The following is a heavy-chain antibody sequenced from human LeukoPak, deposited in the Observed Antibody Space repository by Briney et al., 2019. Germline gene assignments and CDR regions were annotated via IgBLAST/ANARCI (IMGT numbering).Heavy chain of an antibody. CDR3: ARGEYSSGWYKWGGFHGYFDY. CDR2: ISSSSSYI. Sequence: PGGSLRLSCAASGFTFSSYSMNWVRQAPGKGLEWVSSISSSSSYIYYADSVKGRFTISRDNSKNTLYLQMNSLRAEDTAVYYCARGEYSSGWYKWGGFHGYFDYWGQGTLVTVSS. D-gene: IGHD6-19*01. CDR1: GFTFSSYS. V-gene: IGHV3-21*01. J-gene: IGHJ4*02.